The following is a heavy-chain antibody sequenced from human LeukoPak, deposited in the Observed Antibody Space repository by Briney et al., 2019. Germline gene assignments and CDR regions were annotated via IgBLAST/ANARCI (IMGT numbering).Heavy chain of an antibody. D-gene: IGHD6-19*01. J-gene: IGHJ6*03. V-gene: IGHV1-18*01. CDR2: ISAYNGNT. CDR1: GYTFTSYG. CDR3: ARDRSRYSSGWYRGGAGYYYYMDV. Sequence: ASVKVSCKASGYTFTSYGISWVRQAPGQGLEWMGWISAYNGNTNYAQKLQGRVTMTTDTSTSTAYMELNSLRAEDTAVYYCARDRSRYSSGWYRGGAGYYYYMDVWGKGTTVTVSS.